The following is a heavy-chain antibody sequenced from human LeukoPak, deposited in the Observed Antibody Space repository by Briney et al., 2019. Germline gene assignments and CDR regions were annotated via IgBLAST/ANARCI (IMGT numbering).Heavy chain of an antibody. Sequence: GGSLRLSCAASGFTFSSYSMNWVRQAPGKGLEWVSSISSSSSYIYYADSVKGRFTISRDNAKNSPYLQMNSLRAEDTAVYYCARADSGYDSGYWGQGTLVTVSS. CDR2: ISSSSSYI. CDR3: ARADSGYDSGY. CDR1: GFTFSSYS. J-gene: IGHJ4*02. V-gene: IGHV3-21*01. D-gene: IGHD5-12*01.